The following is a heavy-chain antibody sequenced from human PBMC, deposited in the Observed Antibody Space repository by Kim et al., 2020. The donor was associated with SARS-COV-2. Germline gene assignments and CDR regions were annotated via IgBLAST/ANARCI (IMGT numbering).Heavy chain of an antibody. D-gene: IGHD2-15*01. CDR2: IYYSGST. CDR3: ARVTVVAATFYYFDY. CDR1: GGSISSYY. Sequence: SETLSLTRTVSGGSISSYYWSWIRQPPGKGLEWIGYIYYSGSTNYNPSLKSRVTISVDTSKNQFSLKLSSVTAADTAVYYCARVTVVAATFYYFDYWGQGTLVTVSS. J-gene: IGHJ4*02. V-gene: IGHV4-59*01.